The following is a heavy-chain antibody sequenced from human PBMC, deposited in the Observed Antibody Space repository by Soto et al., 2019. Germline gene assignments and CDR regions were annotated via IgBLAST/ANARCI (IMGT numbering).Heavy chain of an antibody. J-gene: IGHJ3*01. CDR3: TRSIITTGGTDAFDL. Sequence: QVQLVQSGAEVKKPGASVRVSCKSSAYTFTSDYVHWVRQAPGQGPEWMGMINPSRGGTDYAQKFQGRVTMTRDTSTTTVYMELSSLRSEDTAIYYCTRSIITTGGTDAFDLWGQGTLVTVSS. CDR1: AYTFTSDY. V-gene: IGHV1-46*03. CDR2: INPSRGGT. D-gene: IGHD1-26*01.